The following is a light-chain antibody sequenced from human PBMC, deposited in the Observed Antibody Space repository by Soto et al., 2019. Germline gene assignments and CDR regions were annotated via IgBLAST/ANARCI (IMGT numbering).Light chain of an antibody. Sequence: QSALTQPRSVAGSPGQSVTISCTGTYSFIGRYEYVSWYQQHPGRAPKLIIYEVSHRFSGLSYRFSGSKSGNTASLTISGLQAEDEGDYYCTSFAPGRIYVFGSGTKVTV. J-gene: IGLJ1*01. CDR1: YSFIGRYEY. V-gene: IGLV2-11*01. CDR2: EVS. CDR3: TSFAPGRIYV.